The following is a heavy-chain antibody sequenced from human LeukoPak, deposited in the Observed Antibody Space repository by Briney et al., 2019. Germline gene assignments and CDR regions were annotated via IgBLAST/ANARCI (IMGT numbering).Heavy chain of an antibody. CDR2: ISGSCGST. D-gene: IGHD3-22*01. J-gene: IGHJ4*02. Sequence: GGSLRLFCGASGFTFSSYAMSWVRQAPGKGLDWVSAISGSCGSTYYADSVKGRFTISRDNSKNTLYLQMNSLRAEDTAVYYCATAGTNYYDSSGYYWGQGTLVTVSS. V-gene: IGHV3-23*01. CDR3: ATAGTNYYDSSGYY. CDR1: GFTFSSYA.